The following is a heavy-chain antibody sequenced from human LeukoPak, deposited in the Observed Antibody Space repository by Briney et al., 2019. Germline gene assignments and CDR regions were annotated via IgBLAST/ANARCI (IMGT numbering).Heavy chain of an antibody. CDR2: IYAGGST. Sequence: PGGSLRLSCAASGFTVSSNYMSWVRQAPGKGLEWVSVIYAGGSTHYADSVKGRFTISRDNSKNTLYLQMHSLRAEDTAVYYCAKDNVAAAGRYFDYWGQGTLVTVSS. V-gene: IGHV3-66*01. J-gene: IGHJ4*02. CDR3: AKDNVAAAGRYFDY. D-gene: IGHD6-13*01. CDR1: GFTVSSNY.